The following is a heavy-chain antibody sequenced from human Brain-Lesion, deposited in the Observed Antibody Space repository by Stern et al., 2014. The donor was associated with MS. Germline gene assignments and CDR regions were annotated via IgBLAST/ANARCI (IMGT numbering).Heavy chain of an antibody. V-gene: IGHV4-39*01. D-gene: IGHD2-15*01. CDR3: AGEEDIRYCSGGSCTGNWFDP. J-gene: IGHJ5*02. Sequence: QVQLVQSGPGLVKPSETLSLTCTVAGGSVSSTSYAWAWIRQPPGKGLGWIGTIYYRGNTYYSPSLKIRLPHSLDQAQNQFSLHLGSVTAADTAVYYCAGEEDIRYCSGGSCTGNWFDPWGQGTLVTVSS. CDR2: IYYRGNT. CDR1: GGSVSSTSYA.